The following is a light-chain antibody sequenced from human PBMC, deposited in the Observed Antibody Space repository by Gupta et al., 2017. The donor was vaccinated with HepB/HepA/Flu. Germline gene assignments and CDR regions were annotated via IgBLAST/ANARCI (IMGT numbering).Light chain of an antibody. CDR1: KLGNEY. CDR2: QDN. Sequence: SYDLTQPPSVSVSPGQRARITCSGDKLGNEYTSWYQQRPGQSPMVVVYQDNKRPLGIPERFSGSTSGNTATLTISGTQTMDEAVYYCQSWDRNTVIFGGGTKLTVL. V-gene: IGLV3-1*01. CDR3: QSWDRNTVI. J-gene: IGLJ2*01.